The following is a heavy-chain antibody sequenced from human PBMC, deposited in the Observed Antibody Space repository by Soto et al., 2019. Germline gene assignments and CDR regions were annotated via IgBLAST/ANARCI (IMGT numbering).Heavy chain of an antibody. CDR2: IYYSGST. CDR1: GGSISSSSYY. D-gene: IGHD3-22*01. Sequence: LSLTCTVSGGSISSSSYYWGWIRQPPGKGLEWIGSIYYSGSTYYNPSLKSRVTISVDTSKNQFSLKLSSVTAADTAVYYCARLVDSSGYSDYWGQGTLVTVSS. J-gene: IGHJ4*02. CDR3: ARLVDSSGYSDY. V-gene: IGHV4-39*01.